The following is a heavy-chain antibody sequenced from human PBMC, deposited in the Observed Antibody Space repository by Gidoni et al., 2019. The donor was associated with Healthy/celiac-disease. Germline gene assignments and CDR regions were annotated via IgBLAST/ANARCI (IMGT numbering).Heavy chain of an antibody. D-gene: IGHD2-15*01. CDR2: INHSGST. CDR1: GGSFSGYY. J-gene: IGHJ5*02. Sequence: QVQLQQWGAGLLKPSETLSLTCAVSGGSFSGYYWSWIRQPPGKGLEWIGEINHSGSTNYNQSLKSRVTISVDTSKNQFSLKLSSVTAADTAVYYCARGWKVGVPKRYCSGGSCYWFDPWGQGTLVTVSS. V-gene: IGHV4-34*01. CDR3: ARGWKVGVPKRYCSGGSCYWFDP.